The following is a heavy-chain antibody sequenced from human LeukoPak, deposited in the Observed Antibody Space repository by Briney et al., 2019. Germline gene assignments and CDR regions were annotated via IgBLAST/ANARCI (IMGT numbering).Heavy chain of an antibody. CDR3: ARDRLFPTKQWLVEPQADY. V-gene: IGHV1-18*01. CDR1: GYTFTSYG. J-gene: IGHJ4*02. CDR2: ISAYNGNT. D-gene: IGHD6-19*01. Sequence: GASVKVSCKASGYTFTSYGISWVRQAPGQELEWMGWISAYNGNTNYAQKLQGRVTMTTDTSTSTAYMELRSLRSDDTAVYYCARDRLFPTKQWLVEPQADYWGQGTLVTVSS.